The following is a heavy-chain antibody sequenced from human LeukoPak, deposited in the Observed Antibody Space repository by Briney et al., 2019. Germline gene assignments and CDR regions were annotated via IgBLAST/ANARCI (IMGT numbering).Heavy chain of an antibody. D-gene: IGHD2-15*01. Sequence: SGGSLGLSCADSGFTFSRYWMHWVRQTPGKGLVWVSCISADGSVTRYAVSVKGRFTISRDNTKSTLYLQMHSLRAEDTAVYYCATAGGDGSRMGFDPWGQGTLVTVSS. CDR2: ISADGSVT. J-gene: IGHJ5*02. CDR3: ATAGGDGSRMGFDP. CDR1: GFTFSRYW. V-gene: IGHV3-74*01.